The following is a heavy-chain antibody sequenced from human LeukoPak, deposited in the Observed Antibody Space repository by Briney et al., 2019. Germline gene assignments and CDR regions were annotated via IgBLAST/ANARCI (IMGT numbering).Heavy chain of an antibody. D-gene: IGHD3-22*01. CDR3: AREIRYYDSSGYPLYYFDY. V-gene: IGHV3-66*01. Sequence: GGSLRLSCAASGFTVSSNYMSWVRQAPGKGLEWVSVIYSGGSTYYADSVKGRFTISRDNFKNTLYLQMNSLRAEDTAVYYCAREIRYYDSSGYPLYYFDYWGQGTLVTVSS. CDR2: IYSGGST. J-gene: IGHJ4*02. CDR1: GFTVSSNY.